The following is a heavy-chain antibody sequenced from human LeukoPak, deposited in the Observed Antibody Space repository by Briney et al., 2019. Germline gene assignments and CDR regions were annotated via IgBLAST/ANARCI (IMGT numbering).Heavy chain of an antibody. CDR2: ISYDGSNK. D-gene: IGHD1-26*01. V-gene: IGHV3-30-3*01. CDR1: GFTFSSYA. CDR3: ARPQGSYLLFDY. J-gene: IGHJ4*02. Sequence: GGSLRLSCAASGFTFSSYAMHWVRQAPGKGLEWVAVISYDGSNKYYADSVKGRFTISRDNSKNTLYLQMNSLRAEDMAVYYCARPQGSYLLFDYWGQGTLVTVSS.